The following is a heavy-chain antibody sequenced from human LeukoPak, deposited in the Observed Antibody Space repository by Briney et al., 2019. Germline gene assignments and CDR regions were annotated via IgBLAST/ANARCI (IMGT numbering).Heavy chain of an antibody. CDR1: GITLKNYA. Sequence: GGSLRLSCAAPGITLKNYALSWVRQAPGKGLEWVSAISGSATSTYYADSVKGRFTIARDNSKRTLSLQMNSLRAEDTAVYYCAAHASGNSFWEPWGQGALVTVSS. V-gene: IGHV3-23*01. CDR2: ISGSATST. D-gene: IGHD3-3*01. J-gene: IGHJ4*02. CDR3: AAHASGNSFWEP.